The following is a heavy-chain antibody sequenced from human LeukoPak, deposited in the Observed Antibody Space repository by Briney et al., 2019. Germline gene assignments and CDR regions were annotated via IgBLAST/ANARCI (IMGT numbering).Heavy chain of an antibody. CDR2: ISAYNGNT. V-gene: IGHV1-18*01. D-gene: IGHD4-17*01. J-gene: IGHJ4*02. CDR1: GYTFTSYG. Sequence: ASVKVSCKASGYTFTSYGISWVRQAPGQGLEWMGWISAYNGNTNYAQKLQGRVTMTTDTSTSTAYMELRSLRSDDTAVYYWARDPVPTTVTTLTKFDYWGQGTLVTVSS. CDR3: ARDPVPTTVTTLTKFDY.